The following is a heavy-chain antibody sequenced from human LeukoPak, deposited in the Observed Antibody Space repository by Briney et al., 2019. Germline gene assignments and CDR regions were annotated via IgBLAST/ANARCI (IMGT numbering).Heavy chain of an antibody. Sequence: GESLKISCKGSGYSFTSYWIGWVRQMPGKGLEWMGIIYPGDSDTRYSPSFQGQVTISADKSISTAYLQWSSLKASDTAMYYCARRYNDILTGYYSVGWDLPVDYWGQGTLVTVSS. D-gene: IGHD3-9*01. V-gene: IGHV5-51*01. CDR3: ARRYNDILTGYYSVGWDLPVDY. CDR1: GYSFTSYW. J-gene: IGHJ4*02. CDR2: IYPGDSDT.